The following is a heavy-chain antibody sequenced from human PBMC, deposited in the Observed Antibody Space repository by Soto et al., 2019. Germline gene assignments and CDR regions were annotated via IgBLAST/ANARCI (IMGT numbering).Heavy chain of an antibody. CDR3: ASKWSGYNWFDP. V-gene: IGHV1-8*01. Sequence: RASLKVSCKTSGCTFTSYDINCVRHTTGQGLELMGWMNPNSGNTGYAQKFQGRVTMTRNTSISTAYMELSSLRSEDTAVYYCASKWSGYNWFDPWGQGTLVTVSS. CDR1: GCTFTSYD. J-gene: IGHJ5*02. D-gene: IGHD3-3*01. CDR2: MNPNSGNT.